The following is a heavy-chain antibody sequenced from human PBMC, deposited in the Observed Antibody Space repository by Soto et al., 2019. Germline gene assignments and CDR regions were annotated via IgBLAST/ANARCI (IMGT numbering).Heavy chain of an antibody. Sequence: SGPTLVNPTQTLTLTGTFCGFSPTTCGAGVGWLRQLPAKSPESLALIYWADDKRYMSSMKARLTIAKHTIKNQVVLTMTNMDPADTATYFCAHSLVMALGFSYYYHYAMDVWGQGTAVTVSS. CDR2: IYWADDK. J-gene: IGHJ6*02. CDR3: AHSLVMALGFSYYYHYAMDV. D-gene: IGHD3-10*01. V-gene: IGHV2-5*02. CDR1: GFSPTTCGAG.